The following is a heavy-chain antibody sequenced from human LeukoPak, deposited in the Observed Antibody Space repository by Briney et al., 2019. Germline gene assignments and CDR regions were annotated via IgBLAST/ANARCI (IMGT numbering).Heavy chain of an antibody. D-gene: IGHD3-10*01. CDR2: TYYRSKWYN. CDR3: AREGDLGYYGSGSYHHPFDY. V-gene: IGHV6-1*01. J-gene: IGHJ4*02. CDR1: GDSVSSNSAA. Sequence: SQTLSLTCAISGDSVSSNSAAWNWIRQSPSRGLEWLGRTYYRSKWYNDYAVSVKSRITINPDTSKNQFSLQLNSVTPEDTAVYYCAREGDLGYYGSGSYHHPFDYWGQGTLVTVSS.